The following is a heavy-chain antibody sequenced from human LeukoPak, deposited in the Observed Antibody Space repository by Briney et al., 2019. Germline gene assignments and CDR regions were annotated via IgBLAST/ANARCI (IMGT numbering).Heavy chain of an antibody. CDR1: GGSITGRNSF. D-gene: IGHD7-27*01. V-gene: IGHV4-39*07. CDR2: VHSIGST. J-gene: IGHJ6*04. Sequence: SETLSLTCTVSGGSITGRNSFWGWIRQPPGKGLVWIGSVHSIGSTYYNPSLKSRVTILVDTSKNLFSLKLPSVTAADTAVYFCARGPPYAPGVLDVWGKGTTVTISS. CDR3: ARGPPYAPGVLDV.